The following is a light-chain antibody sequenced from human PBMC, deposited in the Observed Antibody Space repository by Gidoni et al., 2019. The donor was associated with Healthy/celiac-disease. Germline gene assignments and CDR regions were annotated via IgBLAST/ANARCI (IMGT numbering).Light chain of an antibody. CDR3: QQYYSTPPT. J-gene: IGKJ4*02. Sequence: DIVMTQSPDSLAVSLGERATINCKSSQSFLYSSNNKNYLAWYQQKPGQPPKLLISCASTRESGVPDRFSGSGSGTDFTLTISSLQAEDVAVYYCQQYYSTPPTFGGGTKVEIK. CDR2: CAS. V-gene: IGKV4-1*01. CDR1: QSFLYSSNNKNY.